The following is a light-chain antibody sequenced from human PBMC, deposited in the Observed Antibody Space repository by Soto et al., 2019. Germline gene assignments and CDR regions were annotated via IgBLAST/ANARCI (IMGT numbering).Light chain of an antibody. CDR2: DAS. CDR3: QQRSNWLT. J-gene: IGKJ4*01. CDR1: QSISSA. V-gene: IGKV3-11*01. Sequence: EIVLTQSPATLSLSPGERATLSCRASQSISSALAWYQQRPGQPPRLLIYDASDRADGIPARFSGTRSGTEFTLTISSLEPEDFAVYYCQQRSNWLTFGGGTRVDIK.